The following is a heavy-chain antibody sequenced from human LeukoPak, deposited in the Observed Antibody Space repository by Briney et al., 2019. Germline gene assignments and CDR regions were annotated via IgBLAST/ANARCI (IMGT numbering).Heavy chain of an antibody. Sequence: SETLSLTCAVSGGSISNDDYYWGWIRQPPGKGLEWIGSIYYSGSTYYNPSLESRVTMSVDTSKNQFSLKLTSLTAADTAVYYCARDPNQSSSSSHWFDPWGQGILVTVSS. CDR2: IYYSGST. D-gene: IGHD6-6*01. V-gene: IGHV4-39*07. CDR3: ARDPNQSSSSSHWFDP. CDR1: GGSISNDDYY. J-gene: IGHJ5*02.